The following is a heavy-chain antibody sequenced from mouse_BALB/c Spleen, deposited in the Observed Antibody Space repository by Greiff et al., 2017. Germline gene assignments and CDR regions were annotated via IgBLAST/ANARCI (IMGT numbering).Heavy chain of an antibody. CDR1: GYSITSGYY. J-gene: IGHJ4*01. Sequence: EVKLMESGPGLVKPSQSLSLTCSVTGYSITSGYYWNWIRQFPGNKLEWMGYISYDGSNNYNPSLKNRISITRDTSKNQFFLKLNSVTTEDTATYYCARGGFAPAMDYWGQGTSVTVSS. CDR3: ARGGFAPAMDY. V-gene: IGHV3-6*02. CDR2: ISYDGSN.